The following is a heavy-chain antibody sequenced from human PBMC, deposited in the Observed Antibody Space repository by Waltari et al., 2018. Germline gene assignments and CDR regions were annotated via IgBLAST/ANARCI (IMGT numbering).Heavy chain of an antibody. D-gene: IGHD6-13*01. CDR3: ARGLEIAAAVYDAFDI. Sequence: QVQLVESGGGVVQPGRSLRLSCAASGFTFSSYAMHWVSQAPGKGLEGVACISYEGSNKFYADSGKCRFTISRDNSKNTLYLQMNSLRAEDTAVYYCARGLEIAAAVYDAFDIWGQGTMVTVSS. CDR1: GFTFSSYA. CDR2: ISYEGSNK. J-gene: IGHJ3*02. V-gene: IGHV3-30-3*01.